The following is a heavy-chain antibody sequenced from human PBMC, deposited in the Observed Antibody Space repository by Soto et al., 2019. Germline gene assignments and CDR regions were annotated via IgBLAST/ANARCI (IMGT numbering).Heavy chain of an antibody. CDR1: GGTFSSYA. CDR2: IIPIFGTA. Sequence: QVQLVQSGAEVKKPGSSVKVSCKASGGTFSSYAISWVRQAPGQGLEWMGGIIPIFGTANYAQKFQGRVTITADKSTSTAYMELSSLRSEDTAVYYCAKDSSYYDILTGYYTGYFDYWGQGTLVTVSS. D-gene: IGHD3-9*01. J-gene: IGHJ4*02. CDR3: AKDSSYYDILTGYYTGYFDY. V-gene: IGHV1-69*06.